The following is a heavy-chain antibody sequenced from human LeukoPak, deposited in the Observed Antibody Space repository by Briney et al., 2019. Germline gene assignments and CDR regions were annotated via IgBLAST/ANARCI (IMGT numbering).Heavy chain of an antibody. V-gene: IGHV1-2*02. J-gene: IGHJ4*02. CDR2: INPNSGGT. CDR3: ARDRPKYYYGSGSYNSLDY. D-gene: IGHD3-10*01. Sequence: ASVKVSCKASGYTFTGYYMHWVRHAPGQGLEWMGWINPNSGGTNYAQKFQGRVTMTRDTSISTAYMELSRLRSDDTAVYYCARDRPKYYYGSGSYNSLDYWGQGTLVTVSS. CDR1: GYTFTGYY.